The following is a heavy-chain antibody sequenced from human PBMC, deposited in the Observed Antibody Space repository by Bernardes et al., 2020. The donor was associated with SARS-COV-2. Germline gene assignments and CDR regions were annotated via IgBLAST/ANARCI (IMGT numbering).Heavy chain of an antibody. CDR1: GFPFSSYA. D-gene: IGHD3-16*01. Sequence: GGSLRLSCAASGFPFSSYAMGWVRQSPGKGLDWVSIISGSGSRTYYADSVKGRFTISRDNSKNTLILQMNSLRVDDTATYYCAIPGGGWGQGTLVTV. V-gene: IGHV3-23*01. J-gene: IGHJ1*01. CDR3: AIPGGG. CDR2: ISGSGSRT.